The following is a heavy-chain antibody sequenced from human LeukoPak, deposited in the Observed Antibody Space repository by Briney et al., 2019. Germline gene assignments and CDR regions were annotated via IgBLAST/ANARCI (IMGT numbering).Heavy chain of an antibody. CDR1: GFTFSSYW. CDR2: INSDGSST. Sequence: PGGSLRLSCAASGFTFSSYWMHWVRQAPGKGLVWVSRINSDGSSTSYADSVKGRFTVSRDNSKNTLYLQVKSLRPEDTAVYYCARGPTYQHSSGHDFDYWGQGTLVTVSP. V-gene: IGHV3-74*01. J-gene: IGHJ4*02. D-gene: IGHD3-22*01. CDR3: ARGPTYQHSSGHDFDY.